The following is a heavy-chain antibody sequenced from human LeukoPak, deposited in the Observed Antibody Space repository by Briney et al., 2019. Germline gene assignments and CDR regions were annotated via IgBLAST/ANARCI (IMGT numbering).Heavy chain of an antibody. V-gene: IGHV4-59*01. CDR2: IYYNGST. J-gene: IGHJ5*02. D-gene: IGHD6-13*01. CDR3: ASGGWQQLVGWFDP. CDR1: GGSITNYY. Sequence: SETLSLTCTISGGSITNYYWSWIRQSPGKGLEWIGYIYYNGSTNYSPSLKSRVTISVDTSKTQFSLKLSSVTAADTAVYYCASGGWQQLVGWFDPWGQGTLVTVSS.